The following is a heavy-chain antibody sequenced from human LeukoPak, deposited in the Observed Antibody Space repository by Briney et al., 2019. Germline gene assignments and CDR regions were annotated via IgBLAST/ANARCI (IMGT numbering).Heavy chain of an antibody. Sequence: GGSLRLSCAASGFTFSSFWMGWVRQAPGKGLEWVASIKFDESEKRHVDSVEGRFTISRDNAKSSLYLQMNSLRAEDTAVYFCSRVTTNGYFEYWGQGTLVTVSS. CDR2: IKFDESEK. V-gene: IGHV3-7*04. J-gene: IGHJ4*02. CDR1: GFTFSSFW. D-gene: IGHD1-1*01. CDR3: SRVTTNGYFEY.